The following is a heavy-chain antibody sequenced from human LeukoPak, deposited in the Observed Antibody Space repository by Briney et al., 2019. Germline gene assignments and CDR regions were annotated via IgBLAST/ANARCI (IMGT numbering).Heavy chain of an antibody. D-gene: IGHD6-13*01. CDR1: GFTFSSYD. J-gene: IGHJ4*02. CDR3: AKHRSSPRTRYFDY. CDR2: ISGSGGST. V-gene: IGHV3-23*01. Sequence: GGSLGLSCAASGFTFSSYDMSWVRQAPGKGLEWVSAISGSGGSTYYADSVKGRFTISRDNSKNTLYLQMNSLRAEDTAVYYCAKHRSSPRTRYFDYWGQGTLVTVSS.